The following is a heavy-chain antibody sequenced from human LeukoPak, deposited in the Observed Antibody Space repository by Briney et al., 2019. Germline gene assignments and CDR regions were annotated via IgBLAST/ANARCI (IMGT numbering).Heavy chain of an antibody. J-gene: IGHJ6*02. CDR2: ISPCNGNT. D-gene: IGHD3-10*01. Sequence: GASVKVSCKASGYTFISYGISWVRQAPGQGLEWMGWISPCNGNTNYAQKFQGRVTMTTDTSTTTAYMDLRSLRSDDTAVYYCARDQITMVRGANYYYGMDVWGQGTTVTVSS. CDR3: ARDQITMVRGANYYYGMDV. CDR1: GYTFISYG. V-gene: IGHV1-18*01.